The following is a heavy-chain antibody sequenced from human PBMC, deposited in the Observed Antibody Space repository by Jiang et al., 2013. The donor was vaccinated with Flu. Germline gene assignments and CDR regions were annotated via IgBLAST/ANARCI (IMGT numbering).Heavy chain of an antibody. V-gene: IGHV7-4-1*01. CDR1: GYTFTNYA. Sequence: SGYTFTNYAMNWVRQAPGQGLEWMGWINTKTGNPTYAQGLTGRFVFSLDTSVNTAYLQIRSLKAEDSAVYYCATDQSSGYYTIPDYWGQGTLVTVSS. CDR3: ATDQSSGYYTIPDY. D-gene: IGHD3-22*01. J-gene: IGHJ4*02. CDR2: INTKTGNP.